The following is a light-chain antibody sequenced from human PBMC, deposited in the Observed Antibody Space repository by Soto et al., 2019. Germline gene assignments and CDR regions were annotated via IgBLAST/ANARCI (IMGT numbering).Light chain of an antibody. V-gene: IGKV3-20*01. J-gene: IGKJ4*01. CDR2: GAS. CDR1: QSVSNNF. Sequence: EIVLTQSPGTLSLSPGERATLSCRASQSVSNNFLAWYQQKPGQAPRLLIYGASNRATGIPDRFSGSGSGTEFTLTISSLQPDDFATYYCQQYNSYLVTFGGGTKVDIK. CDR3: QQYNSYLVT.